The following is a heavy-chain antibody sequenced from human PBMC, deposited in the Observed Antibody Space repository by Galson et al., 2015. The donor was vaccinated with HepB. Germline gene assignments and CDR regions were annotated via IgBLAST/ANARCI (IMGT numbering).Heavy chain of an antibody. J-gene: IGHJ5*02. CDR3: ATSLRPNYYDSSGYYENWFDP. CDR2: IIPIFGSA. V-gene: IGHV1-69*06. D-gene: IGHD3-22*01. CDR1: GGTFSSYA. Sequence: SVKVSCKASGGTFSSYAFNWVRQVPGQGFEWMGGIIPIFGSANYAEKLQGRVTITADKSTSTAYMELSSLRSEDTAVYYCATSLRPNYYDSSGYYENWFDPWGQGTLVTVSS.